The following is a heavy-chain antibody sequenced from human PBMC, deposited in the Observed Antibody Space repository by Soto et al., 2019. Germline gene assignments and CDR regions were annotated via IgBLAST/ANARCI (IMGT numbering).Heavy chain of an antibody. CDR2: ISAYNGNT. CDR3: ASCGSAYYDSSGYYHFDY. V-gene: IGHV1-18*04. Sequence: ASVKVSCKASGYTLTSYGISWVRQAPGQGLEWMGWISAYNGNTNYAQKLQGRVTMTTDTSTSTAYMELRSLRSDDTAVYYCASCGSAYYDSSGYYHFDYWGQGTLVTVSS. D-gene: IGHD3-22*01. J-gene: IGHJ4*02. CDR1: GYTLTSYG.